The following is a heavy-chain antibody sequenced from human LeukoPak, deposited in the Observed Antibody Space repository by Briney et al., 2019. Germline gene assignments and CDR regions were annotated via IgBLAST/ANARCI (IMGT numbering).Heavy chain of an antibody. CDR1: GSTFSSYA. CDR2: ISYDGSNK. J-gene: IGHJ3*02. V-gene: IGHV3-30-3*01. CDR3: AADDAFDI. Sequence: GGSLRLSCAASGSTFSSYAMHWVRQAPGKGLEWVAVISYDGSNKYHADSVKGRFTISRDNSKNTLYLQMNSLRAEDTAVYYCAADDAFDIWGQGTMVTVSS.